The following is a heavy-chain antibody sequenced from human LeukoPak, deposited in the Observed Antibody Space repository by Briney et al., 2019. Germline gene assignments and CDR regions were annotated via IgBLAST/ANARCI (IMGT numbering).Heavy chain of an antibody. J-gene: IGHJ3*02. Sequence: GGSLRLSCAASGFTLSSYWMHWVRQAPGKGLVWVSGINSDGGSTTYADSVKGRFIITRDNAKNMLYLQMSSLRAEDTAVYYCASMNGHAFDIWGQGTRVTVSS. CDR2: INSDGGST. CDR3: ASMNGHAFDI. V-gene: IGHV3-74*03. D-gene: IGHD2-8*01. CDR1: GFTLSSYW.